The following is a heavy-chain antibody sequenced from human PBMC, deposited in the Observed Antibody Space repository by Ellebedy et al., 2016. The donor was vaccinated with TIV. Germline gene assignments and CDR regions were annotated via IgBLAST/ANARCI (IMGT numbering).Heavy chain of an antibody. Sequence: PGGSLRLSCVASGFTFSNYNMNWVRQPPGKGLEWVSSIRSTSSDKYYAESVKGRFTISRDNAQNSLFLQMNSLRAEDTAVYYCARASGDYFDYWGQGTLVTVSS. CDR1: GFTFSNYN. D-gene: IGHD4-17*01. V-gene: IGHV3-21*01. J-gene: IGHJ4*02. CDR2: IRSTSSDK. CDR3: ARASGDYFDY.